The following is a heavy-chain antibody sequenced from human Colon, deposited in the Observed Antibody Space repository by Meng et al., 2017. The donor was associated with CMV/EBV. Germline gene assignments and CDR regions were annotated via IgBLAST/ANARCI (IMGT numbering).Heavy chain of an antibody. CDR3: ARHLIPPGNYDILTGYLDV. V-gene: IGHV3-21*01. Sequence: GESLKISCAASGFTFSSYGMNWVRQAPGRGLEWVASIVTTGSAVYYADSVRGRFTISRDNAKNSLYLQMNSLTAEDTAVYYCARHLIPPGNYDILTGYLDVWGQGTTVTVSS. CDR2: IVTTGSAV. J-gene: IGHJ6*02. D-gene: IGHD3-9*01. CDR1: GFTFSSYG.